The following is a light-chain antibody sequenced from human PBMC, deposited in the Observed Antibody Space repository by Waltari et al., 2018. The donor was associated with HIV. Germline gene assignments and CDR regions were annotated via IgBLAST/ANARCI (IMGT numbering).Light chain of an antibody. Sequence: QSALTQPASVSVSPGQSISISCTGTNSDVGGYNYVSLYQQLPGKAPKLIIYDVTNRPSGVSSRFSGCKAGNTTSLTSSGLQTEDAGEYYCSSYSIRTTSVFGGGTKLTVL. J-gene: IGLJ2*01. CDR1: NSDVGGYNY. CDR2: DVT. CDR3: SSYSIRTTSV. V-gene: IGLV2-14*03.